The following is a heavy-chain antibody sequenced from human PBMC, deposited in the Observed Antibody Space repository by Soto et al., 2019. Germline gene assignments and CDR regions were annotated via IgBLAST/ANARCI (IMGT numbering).Heavy chain of an antibody. D-gene: IGHD5-18*01. CDR2: IYDSGVT. V-gene: IGHV4-30-4*08. CDR1: GPIITSGENY. Sequence: LSLTCSVPGPIITSGENYWSWVRQPAGKGLEWIRYIYDSGVTNYTPALKSRVTLSLDRPNNEVSLKLRSVTAADTAVYFCVRDMANGYTGNVWG. CDR3: VRDMANGYTGNV. J-gene: IGHJ3*01.